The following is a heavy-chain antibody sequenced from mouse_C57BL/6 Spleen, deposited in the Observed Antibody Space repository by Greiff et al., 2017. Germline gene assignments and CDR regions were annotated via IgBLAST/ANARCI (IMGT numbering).Heavy chain of an antibody. J-gene: IGHJ4*01. CDR2: IYPGSGCT. V-gene: IGHV1-55*01. Sequence: VQLQQPGAELVKPGASVKMSCKASGYTFTSYWITWVKQRPGQGLEWIGDIYPGSGCTNYNEKFKSKATLTVDTSSSTAYMQLSSLTSEDSAVXYCARSDVPYAMDYWGQGTSVTVSS. CDR1: GYTFTSYW. CDR3: ARSDVPYAMDY.